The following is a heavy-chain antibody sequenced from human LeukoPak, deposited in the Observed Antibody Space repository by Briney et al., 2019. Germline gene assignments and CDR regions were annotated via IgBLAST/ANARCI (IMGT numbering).Heavy chain of an antibody. V-gene: IGHV3-23*01. CDR1: GFTFSTYA. J-gene: IGHJ4*02. D-gene: IGHD3-10*01. Sequence: GGALRLSCAASGFTFSTYAVTWVRQAPGKGLEWVSIITRSGGTYYADPVKGRFTISRDNSKNTLYLQMNSLRAEDTAVYYCATWVFLGESGYYDYWGQGTLVTVSS. CDR3: ATWVFLGESGYYDY. CDR2: ITRSGGT.